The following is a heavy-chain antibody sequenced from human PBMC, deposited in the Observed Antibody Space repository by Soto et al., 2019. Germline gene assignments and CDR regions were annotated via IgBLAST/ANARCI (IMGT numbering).Heavy chain of an antibody. CDR3: ATAEVDY. J-gene: IGHJ4*02. CDR2: MTGDGRTT. CDR1: GFTFGDYW. V-gene: IGHV3-74*03. Sequence: GSLRLSCAASGFTFGDYWMHWVRQPPGKGPEWVSRMTGDGRTTQYADSVKGRFTASRDNAKSALYLQMNSLRAEDTAVYYCATAEVDYWGPGPLVTVSS.